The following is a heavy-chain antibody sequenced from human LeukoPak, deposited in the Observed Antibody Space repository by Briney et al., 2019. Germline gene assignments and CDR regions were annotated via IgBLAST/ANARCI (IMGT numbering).Heavy chain of an antibody. V-gene: IGHV3-74*01. CDR1: GFTLSSYW. D-gene: IGHD2-15*01. J-gene: IGHJ5*02. CDR2: TNSDGSST. CDR3: ATSRYCSGASCSYH. Sequence: GGSLRLSCAASGFTLSSYWMYWVRQASGKGLMWVSRTNSDGSSTNYADSVKGRFTISRDNAKNTLYLQMNSLRAEDTAVYYCATSRYCSGASCSYHWGQGTLVTVSS.